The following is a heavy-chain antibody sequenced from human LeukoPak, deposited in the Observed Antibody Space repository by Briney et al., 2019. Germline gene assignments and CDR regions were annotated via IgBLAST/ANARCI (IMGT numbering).Heavy chain of an antibody. V-gene: IGHV3-21*01. CDR3: AKDTL. CDR1: GFTFSSFT. Sequence: GGSLRLSCAASGFTFSSFTMNWVRRAPGKGLEWVSSISSSSSYIYYADSVKGRFTISRDNPKNSLYLQMNSLRAEDTAVYYCAKDTLGGQGTLVTVSS. CDR2: ISSSSSYI. J-gene: IGHJ4*02.